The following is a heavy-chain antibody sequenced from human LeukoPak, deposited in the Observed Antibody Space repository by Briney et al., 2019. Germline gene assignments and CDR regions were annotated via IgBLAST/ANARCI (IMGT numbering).Heavy chain of an antibody. CDR3: ARDPGSIVGASFDY. CDR2: IYHSGST. J-gene: IGHJ4*02. D-gene: IGHD1-26*01. V-gene: IGHV4-30-2*01. Sequence: PSQTLSLTCTVSGGSISSGGYYWSWIRQPPGKGLEWIGYIYHSGSTYYNPPLKSRVTISVDRSKNQSSLKLSSVTAADTAVYYCARDPGSIVGASFDYWGQGTLVTVSS. CDR1: GGSISSGGYY.